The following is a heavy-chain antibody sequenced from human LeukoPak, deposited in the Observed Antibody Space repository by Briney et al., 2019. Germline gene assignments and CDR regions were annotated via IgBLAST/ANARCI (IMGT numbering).Heavy chain of an antibody. Sequence: PSETLSLTCAVHGESFSAYFWSWIRQVPGKGLAWIGEIDHRGSSNYNPPLKSRATVSVDTSKNHFSLSLTSVTAADTAVYYCATRSSTLAAARCFDDWGQGTVVTVSS. CDR2: IDHRGSS. J-gene: IGHJ4*03. V-gene: IGHV4-34*01. CDR3: ATRSSTLAAARCFDD. CDR1: GESFSAYF. D-gene: IGHD6-6*01.